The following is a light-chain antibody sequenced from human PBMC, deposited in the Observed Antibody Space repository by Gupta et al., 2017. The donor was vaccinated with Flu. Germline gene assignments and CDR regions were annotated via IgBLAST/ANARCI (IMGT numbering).Light chain of an antibody. V-gene: IGKV3-20*01. J-gene: IGKJ1*01. CDR3: QQYGSSPRT. Sequence: DIVLTQSPGTLSLSPGDRATLSCRASQNVNANYLAWYQQKPGQAPRLLIYDASSRATAIPDRFSGSGSGTDFTLTVSRLEPEDFAVYYCQQYGSSPRTFGQGTKVEIK. CDR1: QNVNANY. CDR2: DAS.